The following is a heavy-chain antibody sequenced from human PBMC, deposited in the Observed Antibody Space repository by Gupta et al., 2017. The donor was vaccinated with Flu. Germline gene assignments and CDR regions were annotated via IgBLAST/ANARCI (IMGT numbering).Heavy chain of an antibody. J-gene: IGHJ4*02. CDR3: ATEGRVGATTPYFDH. CDR2: ISAYNGNT. D-gene: IGHD1-26*01. CDR1: TDG. Sequence: TDGISWVRQATGQGLDGMGWISAYNGNTNYAQRCQGRVTMTTDTSTSTAYMELMSLRSDDTAVYYCATEGRVGATTPYFDHWGQGTLVTVSS. V-gene: IGHV1-18*01.